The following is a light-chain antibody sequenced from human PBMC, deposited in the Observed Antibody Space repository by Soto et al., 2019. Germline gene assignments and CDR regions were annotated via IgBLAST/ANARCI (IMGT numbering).Light chain of an antibody. V-gene: IGKV3-20*01. CDR2: GAS. J-gene: IGKJ2*01. Sequence: IVLKHAPGTLSLSPGERATLSCRASQSVSSSYLAWYQQKPGHAPRLLIYGASTRATGIPDRFSGSGSGTDFTLTISRLEPEDFAVYYCPHHGSSPGYTFRQGTK. CDR3: PHHGSSPGYT. CDR1: QSVSSSY.